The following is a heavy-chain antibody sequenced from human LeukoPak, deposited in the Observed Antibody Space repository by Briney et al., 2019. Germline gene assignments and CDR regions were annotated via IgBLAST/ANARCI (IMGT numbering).Heavy chain of an antibody. Sequence: PETLSLTCTVSGGSISSYYWSWIRQPPGKGLEWIGYIYYSGSTNYNPSLKSRVTISVDTSKNQFSLKLSSVTAADTAVYYCARVDIVVVVAATGKYYYYYMDVWGKGTTVTVSS. CDR1: GGSISSYY. D-gene: IGHD2-15*01. CDR2: IYYSGST. J-gene: IGHJ6*03. V-gene: IGHV4-59*01. CDR3: ARVDIVVVVAATGKYYYYYMDV.